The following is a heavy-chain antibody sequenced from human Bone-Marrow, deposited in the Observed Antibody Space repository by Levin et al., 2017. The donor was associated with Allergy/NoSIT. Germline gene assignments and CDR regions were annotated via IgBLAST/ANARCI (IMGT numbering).Heavy chain of an antibody. Sequence: GGSLRLSCVTSGFTFSDYYMSWIRQAPGKGLEWVSYISSSGFGIYYADSVQGRFTISRDNDKNSVYLQMNSLRAEDTAVYFCARVGGLRAFAYWGQGSLVAVSS. CDR1: GFTFSDYY. CDR2: ISSSGFGI. J-gene: IGHJ4*02. D-gene: IGHD6-25*01. V-gene: IGHV3-11*01. CDR3: ARVGGLRAFAY.